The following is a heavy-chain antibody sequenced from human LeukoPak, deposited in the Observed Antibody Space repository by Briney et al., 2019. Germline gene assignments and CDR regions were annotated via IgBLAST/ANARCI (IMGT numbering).Heavy chain of an antibody. J-gene: IGHJ4*02. V-gene: IGHV1-69*13. Sequence: GASVKVSCRVSGGPFSRYAISWVRQAPGQGLEWMGGILPSFGTANYAQKFQVRVTITADESTGTAYMKLSSLRSEDTAVYYCARVFRGLLGGSYYYFDSWGQGTLVAVSS. CDR3: ARVFRGLLGGSYYYFDS. D-gene: IGHD3-10*01. CDR2: ILPSFGTA. CDR1: GGPFSRYA.